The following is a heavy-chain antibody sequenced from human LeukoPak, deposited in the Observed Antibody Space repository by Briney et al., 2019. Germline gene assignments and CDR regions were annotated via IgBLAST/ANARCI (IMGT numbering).Heavy chain of an antibody. CDR2: INPNSGGT. CDR1: GYTFTVYY. D-gene: IGHD2-2*01. Sequence: ASVTVSCKASGYTFTVYYMHWVRHGPGQGLEWMGLINPNSGGTNYAQKFQGRVTMTRDTSISTAYMELSRLRSDDTAVYYCARAGGCSSTSCPYGMDVWGQGTTVTVSS. V-gene: IGHV1-2*02. CDR3: ARAGGCSSTSCPYGMDV. J-gene: IGHJ6*02.